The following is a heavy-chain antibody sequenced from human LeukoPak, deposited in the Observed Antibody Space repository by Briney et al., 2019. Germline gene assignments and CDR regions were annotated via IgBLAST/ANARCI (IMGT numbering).Heavy chain of an antibody. CDR2: ISSSSSNI. V-gene: IGHV3-21*01. Sequence: KPGGSLRLSCAASGFTFSSYNINWVRQAPGKGLEWVSYISSSSSNIYYADSVKGRFTISRDNAKNSLYLQMNSLRTEDTAVCYCARIIGDRGGFDYWGQGTLVTVSS. CDR1: GFTFSSYN. D-gene: IGHD2-21*02. J-gene: IGHJ4*02. CDR3: ARIIGDRGGFDY.